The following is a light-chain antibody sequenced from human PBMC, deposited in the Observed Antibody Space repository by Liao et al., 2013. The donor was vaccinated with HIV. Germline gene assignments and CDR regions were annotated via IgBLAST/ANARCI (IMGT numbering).Light chain of an antibody. V-gene: IGLV3-21*01. J-gene: IGLJ3*02. CDR1: YIGNKG. CDR2: YDS. CDR3: QVRDSSSDHWV. Sequence: SYVLTQPPSVSVAPGETATITCGGNYIGNKGVYWYQQKSGQAPVMVISYDSDRPSGIPERFSGSNSGNTATLTISRVEAGDEADYYCQVRDSSSDHWVFGGGTKLTVL.